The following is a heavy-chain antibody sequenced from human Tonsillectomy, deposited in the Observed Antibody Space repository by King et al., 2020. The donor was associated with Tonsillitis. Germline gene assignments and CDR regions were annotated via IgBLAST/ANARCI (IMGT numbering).Heavy chain of an antibody. J-gene: IGHJ6*02. CDR2: ISWNSGSI. CDR1: GFTFDDYA. Sequence: VQLVESGGGLVQPGRSLRLSCAASGFTFDDYAMHWVRQAPGKGLEWVSGISWNSGSIGYADSVKGRFTISRDNAKNSLYLQMNSLRAEDTALYYCAKDILEYYYYYGMDVWGQGTTVTVSS. V-gene: IGHV3-9*01. D-gene: IGHD2-15*01. CDR3: AKDILEYYYYYGMDV.